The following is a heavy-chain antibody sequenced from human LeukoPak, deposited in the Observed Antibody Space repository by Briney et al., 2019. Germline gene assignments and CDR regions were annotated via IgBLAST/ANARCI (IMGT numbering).Heavy chain of an antibody. J-gene: IGHJ4*02. CDR3: ASRGATIDY. V-gene: IGHV4-38-2*01. CDR2: IYHSGST. D-gene: IGHD1-26*01. Sequence: PSETLSLTCAVSGYSISSGYYWGWIRQPPGKGLEWIGSIYHSGSTYYNPSLKSRVTISVDTSKNQFSLKLSSVTAADTAVYYCASRGATIDYWGQGTLVTVSS. CDR1: GYSISSGYY.